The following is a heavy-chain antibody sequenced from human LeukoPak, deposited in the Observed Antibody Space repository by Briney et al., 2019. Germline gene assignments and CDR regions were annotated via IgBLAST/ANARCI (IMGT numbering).Heavy chain of an antibody. V-gene: IGHV3-73*01. J-gene: IGHJ4*02. D-gene: IGHD1-26*01. CDR3: ARIVGATTLEYFDY. Sequence: GGSLRLSCAASGFTFSGSAMHWVRQASGKGLEWVGRIRSKANSYATAYAASVKGRFTISRDDSKNTAYLQMNSLKTEDTALYYCARIVGATTLEYFDYWGQGTLVTVSS. CDR2: IRSKANSYAT. CDR1: GFTFSGSA.